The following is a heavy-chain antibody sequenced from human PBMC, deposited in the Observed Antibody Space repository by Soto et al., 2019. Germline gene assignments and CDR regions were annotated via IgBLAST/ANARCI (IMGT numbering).Heavy chain of an antibody. V-gene: IGHV4-31*03. CDR2: IYYSGST. CDR1: GGSISSGGYY. Sequence: SETLSLTCTVSGGSISSGGYYWSWIRQHPWKGLEWIGYIYYSGSTYYNPSLKSRVTISVDTSKNQFSLKLSSVTAADTAVYYCAIARDTIFGVAGNNWFDPWGQGXLVTVYS. J-gene: IGHJ5*02. D-gene: IGHD3-3*01. CDR3: AIARDTIFGVAGNNWFDP.